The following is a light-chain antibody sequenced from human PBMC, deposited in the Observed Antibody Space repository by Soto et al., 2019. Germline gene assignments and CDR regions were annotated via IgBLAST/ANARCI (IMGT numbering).Light chain of an antibody. J-gene: IGKJ1*01. CDR1: QHIGTE. Sequence: AIQMTQSPSSLSASVGDRVTITCRASQHIGTELGWYQQKPGKAPELLIYASSIFQSGVPSRFSVSGSGTDFTLTISSLQPEDFATYYCLQDYSYPRTFGQGISVESK. CDR2: ASS. CDR3: LQDYSYPRT. V-gene: IGKV1-6*01.